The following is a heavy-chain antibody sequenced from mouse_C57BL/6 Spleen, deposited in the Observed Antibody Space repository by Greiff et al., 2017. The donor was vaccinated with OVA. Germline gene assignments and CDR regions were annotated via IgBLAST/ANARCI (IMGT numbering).Heavy chain of an antibody. CDR2: IHPNSGST. V-gene: IGHV1-64*01. CDR1: GYTFTSYW. Sequence: VQLKQPGAELVKPGASVKLSCKASGYTFTSYWMHWVKQRPGQGLEWIGMIHPNSGSTNYNEKFKSKATLTVDKSSSTAYMQLSSLTSEDSAVYYCARETSNYVGYYYAMDYWGQGTSVTVSS. CDR3: ARETSNYVGYYYAMDY. J-gene: IGHJ4*01. D-gene: IGHD2-5*01.